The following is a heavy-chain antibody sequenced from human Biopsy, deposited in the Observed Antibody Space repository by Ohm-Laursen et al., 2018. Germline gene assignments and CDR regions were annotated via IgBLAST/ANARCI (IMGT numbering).Heavy chain of an antibody. CDR2: VIPIPNTA. CDR1: GGSFSDYG. D-gene: IGHD4-17*01. Sequence: SVKVSCKASGGSFSDYGLSWVRQAPGRGLEWMGRVIPIPNTANYAQNFQDRLTITADRSTNTAYMELNSLRSEDTAVYFCATLTEDYGASPDSWGQGTLVVVSS. J-gene: IGHJ4*02. V-gene: IGHV1-69*04. CDR3: ATLTEDYGASPDS.